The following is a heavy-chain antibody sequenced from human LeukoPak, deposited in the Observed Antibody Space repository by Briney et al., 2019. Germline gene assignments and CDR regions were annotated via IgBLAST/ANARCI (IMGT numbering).Heavy chain of an antibody. D-gene: IGHD6-13*01. CDR2: IYYSGST. V-gene: IGHV4-39*02. Sequence: SETLSLTCTVSGGSISSSSYYWGWIRQPPGKGLEWIGSIYYSGSTYYNPSLKSRVTISVDTSKNQFSLKLSSVTAADTAVYYCARDKYGSSWYSDYWGQGTLVTVSS. J-gene: IGHJ4*02. CDR1: GGSISSSSYY. CDR3: ARDKYGSSWYSDY.